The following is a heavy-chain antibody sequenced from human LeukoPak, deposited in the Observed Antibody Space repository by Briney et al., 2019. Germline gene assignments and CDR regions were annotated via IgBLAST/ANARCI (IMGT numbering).Heavy chain of an antibody. D-gene: IGHD3-22*01. J-gene: IGHJ4*02. V-gene: IGHV1-2*06. CDR3: ARDPYYYDSRGYFPFDY. CDR1: GYTFTDYY. Sequence: ATVKISCKVSGYTFTDYYMHWVQQAPGKGLEWMGRINPNSGGTNCAQKFQGRVTMTRDTSISTAYMELSRLRSDDTAVYYCARDPYYYDSRGYFPFDYRGQGTLVTVSS. CDR2: INPNSGGT.